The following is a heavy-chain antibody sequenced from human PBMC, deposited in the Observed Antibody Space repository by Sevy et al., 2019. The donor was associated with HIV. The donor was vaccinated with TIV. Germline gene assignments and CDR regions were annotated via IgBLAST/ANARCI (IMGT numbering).Heavy chain of an antibody. D-gene: IGHD3-22*01. J-gene: IGHJ4*02. CDR1: GFTFSRYW. CDR2: IKQDGSEK. V-gene: IGHV3-7*01. CDR3: ARVKDDSSGYRFDY. Sequence: GGSLRLSCAASGFTFSRYWMSWVRQAPGKGLEWVANIKQDGSEKYYVDYVKGRFTISRDNAKNSLYLQMNSLRADDTAVYYCARVKDDSSGYRFDYWGQGTLVTVSS.